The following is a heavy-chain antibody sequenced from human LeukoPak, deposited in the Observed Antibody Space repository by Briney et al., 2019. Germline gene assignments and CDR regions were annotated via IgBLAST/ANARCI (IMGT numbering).Heavy chain of an antibody. V-gene: IGHV3-21*01. CDR3: ARVGSSWYNPHFDY. D-gene: IGHD6-13*01. CDR2: IDTSSRYI. J-gene: IGHJ4*02. Sequence: GGSLRLSCAASGFTFSSYSMNWVRQAPGKGLEWVSSIDTSSRYIYYGDSVKGRFTISRDNAKNSLYPQMNSLRAEDTAVYYCARVGSSWYNPHFDYWGQGTLVTVSS. CDR1: GFTFSSYS.